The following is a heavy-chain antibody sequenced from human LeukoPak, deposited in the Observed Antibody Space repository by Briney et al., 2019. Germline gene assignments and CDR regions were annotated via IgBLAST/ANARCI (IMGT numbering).Heavy chain of an antibody. CDR2: IKKDGGET. J-gene: IGHJ4*02. D-gene: IGHD5-12*01. CDR1: GLTFSSYA. Sequence: GGSLRLSCEASGLTFSSYAVSWVRQAPGKGLEWVANIKKDGGETYYVDSVKGRFTISRDNAKNSLYLQMNSLRAEDTAMYYCARGRYSGTTYYFDYWGQGTLVTVSS. CDR3: ARGRYSGTTYYFDY. V-gene: IGHV3-7*03.